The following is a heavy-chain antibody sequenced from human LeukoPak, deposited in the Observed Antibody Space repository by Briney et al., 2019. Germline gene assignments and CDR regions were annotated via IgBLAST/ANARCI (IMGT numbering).Heavy chain of an antibody. CDR3: ARDPGRYFDY. Sequence: ASVKVSCKASGYIFTAYYMHWVRQAPGQGLKWMGWINPNNGGTNYAQKFQGRVTMTRDTSISTAYMELRRLRSDDTAVYYCARDPGRYFDYWGQGTLVTVSS. V-gene: IGHV1-2*02. J-gene: IGHJ4*02. CDR2: INPNNGGT. CDR1: GYIFTAYY.